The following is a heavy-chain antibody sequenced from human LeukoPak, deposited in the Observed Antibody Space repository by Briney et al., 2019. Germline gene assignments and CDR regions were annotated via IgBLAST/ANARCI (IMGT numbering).Heavy chain of an antibody. CDR2: IHPTGST. D-gene: IGHD3-22*01. Sequence: SETLSLTCTVSGGSISSYYWSWIRQSAGKGLEYIGRIHPTGSTNYKPSLKSRVTMSMDTSKNQFSMTLQFVTAADTAVYFCARAHSGFYLDAWGQGTLVTVSS. CDR1: GGSISSYY. CDR3: ARAHSGFYLDA. V-gene: IGHV4-4*07. J-gene: IGHJ4*02.